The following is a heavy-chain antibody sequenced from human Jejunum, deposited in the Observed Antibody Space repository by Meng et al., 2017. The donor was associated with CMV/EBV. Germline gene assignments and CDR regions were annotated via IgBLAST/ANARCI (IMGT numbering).Heavy chain of an antibody. CDR3: ATSSSGFDFWTDN. Sequence: FPGSSMLWVRQAPGQGPEWMGWLNPNSGDTTYAQQFQGRVTMTRDTSISTAYMELSSLRSDDTAVYYCATSSSGFDFWTDNWGQGTLVTVSS. CDR2: LNPNSGDT. V-gene: IGHV1-2*02. J-gene: IGHJ4*02. D-gene: IGHD5-12*01. CDR1: FPGSS.